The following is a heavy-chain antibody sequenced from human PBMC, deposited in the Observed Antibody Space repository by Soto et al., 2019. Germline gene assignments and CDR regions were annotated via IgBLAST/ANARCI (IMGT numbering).Heavy chain of an antibody. CDR3: ARGRTMVNAFDI. D-gene: IGHD3-10*01. J-gene: IGHJ3*02. Sequence: PSETLSLTFAVSGYSISSGYDWGWIRQPPGKGLEWIGSIYHSGSTYYNPSLKSRVTISVDTSKNQFSLELSSVTAADTAVYYCARGRTMVNAFDIWGQGTMVTVSS. CDR1: GYSISSGYD. V-gene: IGHV4-38-2*01. CDR2: IYHSGST.